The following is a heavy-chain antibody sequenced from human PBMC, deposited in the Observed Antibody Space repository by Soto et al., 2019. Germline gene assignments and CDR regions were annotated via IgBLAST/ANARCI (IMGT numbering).Heavy chain of an antibody. CDR2: IYYSGST. J-gene: IGHJ5*02. V-gene: IGHV4-31*03. D-gene: IGHD3-22*01. Sequence: QVQLQESGPGLVKPSQTLSLTCTVSGGSISSGGYYWSWIRQHPGKGLEWIGYIYYSGSTYYNPSLKSRVTISVDTSKNQFSLKLSSVTAADTAVYYFARGVVVITLVRFDPWGQGTLVTVSS. CDR3: ARGVVVITLVRFDP. CDR1: GGSISSGGYY.